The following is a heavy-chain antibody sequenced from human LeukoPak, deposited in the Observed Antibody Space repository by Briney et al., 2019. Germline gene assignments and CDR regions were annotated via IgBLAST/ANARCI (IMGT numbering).Heavy chain of an antibody. J-gene: IGHJ4*02. D-gene: IGHD3-10*01. CDR2: FDREDDET. CDR3: ATGGPFSRSFAY. CDR1: VYTLIEVS. Sequence: ASVNVSCKVSVYTLIEVSLNWVRQTPGKGLEWMGGFDREDDETIYAQKFQGRVTMTEDTSTDTAYMELSSLRSEDTAVYYCATGGPFSRSFAYWGQGTLVTVSS. V-gene: IGHV1-24*01.